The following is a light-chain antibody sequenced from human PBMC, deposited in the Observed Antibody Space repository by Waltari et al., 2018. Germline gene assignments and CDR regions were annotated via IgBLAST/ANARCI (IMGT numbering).Light chain of an antibody. Sequence: EIELTQSPGTLSLSPGKRATLSCRASQSVSSSYLAWYQQKPGQAPRLLIYGASSRATGIPDRFSGSGSGTDFTLTISRLEPEDFAVYYCQQYGSSPLTFGGGTKVEIK. V-gene: IGKV3-20*01. CDR3: QQYGSSPLT. CDR1: QSVSSSY. CDR2: GAS. J-gene: IGKJ4*01.